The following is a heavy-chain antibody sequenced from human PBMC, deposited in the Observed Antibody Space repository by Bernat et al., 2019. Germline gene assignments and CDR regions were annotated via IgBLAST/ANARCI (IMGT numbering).Heavy chain of an antibody. J-gene: IGHJ4*02. CDR3: ARDYCSSTSCYYYFDY. CDR2: INPNSGGT. D-gene: IGHD2-2*01. CDR1: GYTFTGYY. V-gene: IGHV1-2*04. Sequence: QVQLVQSGAEVKKPGASVKVSCKASGYTFTGYYMNWVRQALGQGLEWMGWINPNSGGTNYAQKFQGWVTMTRDTSISTAYMELSRLRSDDTAVYYYARDYCSSTSCYYYFDYWGQGTLVTVSS.